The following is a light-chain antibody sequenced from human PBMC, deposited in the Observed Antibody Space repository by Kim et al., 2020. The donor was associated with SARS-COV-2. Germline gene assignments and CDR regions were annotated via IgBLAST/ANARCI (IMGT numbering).Light chain of an antibody. V-gene: IGLV3-19*01. CDR2: GKN. CDR1: SLRKYY. J-gene: IGLJ2*01. CDR3: YSRDSSGDLQV. Sequence: ALGRTVRITCQGDSLRKYYASWYQQKPGQAPVLVIYGKNNRPSGIPDRFSGSSSGDTVSLTITGAQAEDEADYYCYSRDSSGDLQVFGGGTQLTVL.